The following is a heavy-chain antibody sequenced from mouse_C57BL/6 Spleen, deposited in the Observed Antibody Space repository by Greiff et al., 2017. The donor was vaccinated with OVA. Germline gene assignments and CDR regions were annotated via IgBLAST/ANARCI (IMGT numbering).Heavy chain of an antibody. CDR1: GYTFTSSG. CDR2: IYIGNGYT. V-gene: IGHV1-58*01. J-gene: IGHJ4*01. Sequence: VQLKESGAELVRPGSSVKMSCKTSGYTFTSSGINWVKQRPGQGLEWIGYIYIGNGYTEYNEKFKGKATLTSDTSSSTAYMQLSSLTSEDAAIYFCARGRDGYYPYAMDYWGQGTSVTVSS. CDR3: ARGRDGYYPYAMDY. D-gene: IGHD2-3*01.